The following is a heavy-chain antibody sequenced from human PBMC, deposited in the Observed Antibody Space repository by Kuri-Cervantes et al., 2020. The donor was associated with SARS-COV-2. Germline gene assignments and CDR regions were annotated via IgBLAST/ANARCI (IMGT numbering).Heavy chain of an antibody. CDR1: GGALNIYNW. CDR3: ARGGLELQPGYFRH. CDR2: IFHDGST. D-gene: IGHD1-7*01. Sequence: SQTLSLTCVVSGGALNIYNWWTWVRQPPGKGLQWIGEIFHDGSTKFNPSLSLRGRVTMSLDKSKNQLSLNLTSVTAADTAVYYCARGGLELQPGYFRHWGQGTLVTVSS. V-gene: IGHV4-4*02. J-gene: IGHJ1*01.